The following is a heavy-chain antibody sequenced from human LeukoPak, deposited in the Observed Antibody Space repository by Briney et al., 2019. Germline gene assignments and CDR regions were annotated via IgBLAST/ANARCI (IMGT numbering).Heavy chain of an antibody. D-gene: IGHD2-2*01. Sequence: GGSLRLSCAASAFTFSSYAMSWVRQAPGKGLEWVSAISGSGETTFYADSVRGRFTISRDNSKKTMYMQMNSLRAEDTAVYYCAKDSVPVRYCSSTSCYFYFDYWGQGTLVTVSS. V-gene: IGHV3-23*01. CDR3: AKDSVPVRYCSSTSCYFYFDY. CDR2: ISGSGETT. J-gene: IGHJ4*02. CDR1: AFTFSSYA.